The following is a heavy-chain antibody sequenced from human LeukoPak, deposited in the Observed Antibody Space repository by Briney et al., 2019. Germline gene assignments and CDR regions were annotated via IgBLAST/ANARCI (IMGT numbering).Heavy chain of an antibody. D-gene: IGHD3-22*01. V-gene: IGHV1-18*01. CDR1: GYTFTSYG. Sequence: ASVKVSCKASGYTFTSYGISWVRQAPGQGLEWMGWISAYNGNTNYAQKLQGRVTMTTDTSTSTAYMELRSLRSDDTAVYYCARVYDSSGYYPHAFDIWGQGTMATVSS. CDR3: ARVYDSSGYYPHAFDI. J-gene: IGHJ3*02. CDR2: ISAYNGNT.